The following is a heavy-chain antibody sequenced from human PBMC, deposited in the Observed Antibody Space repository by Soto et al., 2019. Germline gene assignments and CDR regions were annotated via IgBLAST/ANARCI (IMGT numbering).Heavy chain of an antibody. J-gene: IGHJ5*02. V-gene: IGHV1-24*01. D-gene: IGHD2-2*01. Sequence: ASVKVSCKVSGYTLTELSMHWVRQAPGKGLEWMGGFDPEDGETIYAQKFQGRVTMTEDTSTDTAYMELSSLRSEDTAVYYCATRYCSSTSCYGVGWFDPWGQGTLVTVSS. CDR1: GYTLTELS. CDR3: ATRYCSSTSCYGVGWFDP. CDR2: FDPEDGET.